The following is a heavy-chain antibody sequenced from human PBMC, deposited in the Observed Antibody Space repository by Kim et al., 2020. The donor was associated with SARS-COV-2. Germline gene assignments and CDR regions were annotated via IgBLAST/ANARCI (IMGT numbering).Heavy chain of an antibody. CDR3: ARDRTLDV. D-gene: IGHD2-2*01. Sequence: GNPTYAQGFTGRLVFSLDTSVSTAYLQISSLKAEDTAVYYCARDRTLDVWGQGTTVTVSS. J-gene: IGHJ6*02. CDR2: GNP. V-gene: IGHV7-4-1*02.